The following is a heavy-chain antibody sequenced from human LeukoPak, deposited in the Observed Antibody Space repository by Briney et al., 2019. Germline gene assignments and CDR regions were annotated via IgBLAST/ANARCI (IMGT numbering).Heavy chain of an antibody. CDR2: LNPSGGST. D-gene: IGHD2-15*01. CDR1: GYTFTSYY. J-gene: IGHJ3*02. Sequence: ASVKVSCKASGYTFTSYYMHWVRQAPGQGLEWMGILNPSGGSTSYAQKFQGRVTMTRDTSTSTVYTELSSLRSEDTAVYYCARDHRYCSGGSCLPAFDIWGQGTMVTVSS. V-gene: IGHV1-46*01. CDR3: ARDHRYCSGGSCLPAFDI.